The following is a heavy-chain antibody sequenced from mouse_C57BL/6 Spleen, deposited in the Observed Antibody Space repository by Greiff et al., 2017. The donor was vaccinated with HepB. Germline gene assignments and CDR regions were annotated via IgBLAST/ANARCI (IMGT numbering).Heavy chain of an antibody. Sequence: EVKVVDSGGDLVKPGGSLKLSCAASGFTFSSYGMSWVRQTPDKRLEWVATISSGGSYTYYPDSVKGRFTISRDNAKNTLYLQMSSLKSEDTAMYYCARQTGTLYFDYWGQGTTLTVSS. D-gene: IGHD4-1*01. CDR2: ISSGGSYT. CDR3: ARQTGTLYFDY. CDR1: GFTFSSYG. V-gene: IGHV5-6*01. J-gene: IGHJ2*01.